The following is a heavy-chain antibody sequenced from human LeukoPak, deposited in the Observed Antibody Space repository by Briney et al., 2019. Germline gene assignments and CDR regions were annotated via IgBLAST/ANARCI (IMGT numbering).Heavy chain of an antibody. D-gene: IGHD5-18*01. CDR3: AREGAMVAPHFDY. CDR1: GYTFTSYG. J-gene: IGHJ4*02. CDR2: INPNSGDT. V-gene: IGHV1-2*02. Sequence: ASVKVSCKASGYTFTSYGISWVRQAPGQGLEWMGWINPNSGDTNYAQKFQGRVTMTRDTSISTAYMELSRLRSDDTAVYYCAREGAMVAPHFDYWGQGTLVTVSS.